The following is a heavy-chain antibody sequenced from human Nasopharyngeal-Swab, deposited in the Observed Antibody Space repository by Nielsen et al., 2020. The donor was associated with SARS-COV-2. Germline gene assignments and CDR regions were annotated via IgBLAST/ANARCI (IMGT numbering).Heavy chain of an antibody. CDR3: AKGTGATYGAIDY. V-gene: IGHV3-23*01. D-gene: IGHD1-26*01. CDR2: ISRTSST. Sequence: GGSLRLSCAASGFTFSSYAMNWVRQAPGKGLEWVSAISRTSSTYYADSVKGRFTVSRDNSKNTLYLQMNSLRAEDTAVYDCAKGTGATYGAIDYWGQGTLVTASS. CDR1: GFTFSSYA. J-gene: IGHJ4*02.